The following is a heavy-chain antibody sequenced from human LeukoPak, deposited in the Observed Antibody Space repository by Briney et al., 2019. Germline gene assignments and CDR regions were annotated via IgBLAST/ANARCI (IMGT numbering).Heavy chain of an antibody. Sequence: GGSLRLSCEASGFTFSSYGMTWVRQAPGKGLEWVSAIVGSGVTTYYADSVKGRFTISRDNSKNTLYLQMNSLRAEDTAVYYCAKIQGYLDYWGQGTLVTVSS. CDR2: IVGSGVTT. J-gene: IGHJ4*02. CDR1: GFTFSSYG. V-gene: IGHV3-23*01. CDR3: AKIQGYLDY.